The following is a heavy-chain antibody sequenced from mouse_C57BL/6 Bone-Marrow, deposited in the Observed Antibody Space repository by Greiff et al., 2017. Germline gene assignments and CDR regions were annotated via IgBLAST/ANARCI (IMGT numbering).Heavy chain of an antibody. Sequence: VKLQESGAELMKPGASVKLSCKATGYTFTGYWIEWVKQRPGHGLEWIGEILPGSGSTNYNEKFKGKATFTADTSSNTAYMQLSSLTTEDSAIYYCARFPYYYGSSFYAMDYWGQGTSVTVSS. CDR2: ILPGSGST. CDR1: GYTFTGYW. D-gene: IGHD1-1*01. V-gene: IGHV1-9*01. J-gene: IGHJ4*01. CDR3: ARFPYYYGSSFYAMDY.